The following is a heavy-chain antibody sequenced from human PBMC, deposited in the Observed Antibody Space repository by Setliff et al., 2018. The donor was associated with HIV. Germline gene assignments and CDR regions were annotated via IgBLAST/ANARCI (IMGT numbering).Heavy chain of an antibody. CDR1: GYTFTSYG. CDR2: SSAYNGNT. Sequence: ASVKVSCKASGYTFTSYGISWVRQAPGQGLEWMGWSSAYNGNTNYEQKLQGRVTMTTDTSTSTAYMELRSLRYDDTAVYYWARDSAELYYYGSGSFNGDAFDIWGQGTMVTVSS. CDR3: ARDSAELYYYGSGSFNGDAFDI. J-gene: IGHJ3*02. V-gene: IGHV1-18*01. D-gene: IGHD3-10*01.